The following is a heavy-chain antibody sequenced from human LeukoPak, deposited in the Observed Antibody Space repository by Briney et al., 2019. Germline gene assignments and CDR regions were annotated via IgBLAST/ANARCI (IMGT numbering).Heavy chain of an antibody. CDR3: ARVRAAAGTLDY. CDR2: ISAYNGNT. Sequence: ASVKVSCKASGYTFTSYGISWVRQAPGQGLEWMGWISAYNGNTNYAQKLQGRVTMTTDTSTSTAYMELRSLRSVDTAVYYCARVRAAAGTLDYWGQGTLVTVSS. D-gene: IGHD6-13*01. CDR1: GYTFTSYG. J-gene: IGHJ4*02. V-gene: IGHV1-18*01.